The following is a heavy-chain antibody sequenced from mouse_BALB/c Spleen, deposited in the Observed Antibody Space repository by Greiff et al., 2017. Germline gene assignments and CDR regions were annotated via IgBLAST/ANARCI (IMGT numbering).Heavy chain of an antibody. CDR1: GYAFTNYL. Sequence: QVQLQQSGAELVRPGTSVKVSCKASGYAFTNYLIEWIKQRPGQGLEWIGVINPGSGGTNYNENFKGKATLTADKSSSTAYMQLSRLTSDDSAVYFCARKTPFYYDYASDYWGQGTSLTVSS. V-gene: IGHV1-54*01. J-gene: IGHJ2*02. CDR2: INPGSGGT. D-gene: IGHD2-4*01. CDR3: ARKTPFYYDYASDY.